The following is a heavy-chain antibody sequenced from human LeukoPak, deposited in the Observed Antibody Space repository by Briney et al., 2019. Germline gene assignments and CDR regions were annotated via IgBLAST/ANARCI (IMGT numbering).Heavy chain of an antibody. CDR1: GFTFIASA. J-gene: IGHJ4*02. CDR2: VNGGGSST. Sequence: GGSLRLSFAASGFTFIASAMNWVRQAPAKGLEWVSSVNGGGSSTYYADSVKGRFTISRDNSRNTLYLQMNSLRVEDTAVYYCAKGPVVTLDSWGQGTLVSVSS. D-gene: IGHD4-23*01. V-gene: IGHV3-23*01. CDR3: AKGPVVTLDS.